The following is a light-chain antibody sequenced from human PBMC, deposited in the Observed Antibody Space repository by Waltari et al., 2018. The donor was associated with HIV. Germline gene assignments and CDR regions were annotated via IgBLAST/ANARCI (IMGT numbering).Light chain of an antibody. Sequence: NFMLTQSHSVSESPGKTVTISCTRSGGRIASNFVQWYQQRPGSAPTTVIYENNERPSGVPDRFSGSIDSSSNSASLTISGLKTEDEADYYCQSFETGTWVFGGGTKLTVL. CDR1: GGRIASNF. J-gene: IGLJ3*02. CDR3: QSFETGTWV. V-gene: IGLV6-57*04. CDR2: ENN.